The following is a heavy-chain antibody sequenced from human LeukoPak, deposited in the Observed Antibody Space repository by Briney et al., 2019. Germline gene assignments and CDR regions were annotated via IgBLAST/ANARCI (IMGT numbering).Heavy chain of an antibody. CDR2: VNRDGSET. J-gene: IGHJ6*02. CDR3: ARNNGMDV. CDR1: GFALSSHW. V-gene: IGHV3-7*03. Sequence: GRSLRLSCAASGFALSSHWMTWVRQVPGRGPEWVANVNRDGSETYYLDSVKGRFTISKDNAKNSLYLQMNSLRAEDTALYHCARNNGMDVWGQGTTVIVSS.